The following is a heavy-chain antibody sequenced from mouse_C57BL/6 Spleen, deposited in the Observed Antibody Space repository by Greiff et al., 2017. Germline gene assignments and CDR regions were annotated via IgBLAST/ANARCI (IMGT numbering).Heavy chain of an antibody. Sequence: QVQLQQPGAELVKPGASVKVSCKASGYTFTSYWMHWVKQRPGQGLEWIGRIHPSDSDTNYNQKFKGKATLTVDKSSSTAYMQLSSLTSEDSAVYYCAIPHYGSSYCWFAYWGQGTLVTVSA. J-gene: IGHJ3*01. CDR3: AIPHYGSSYCWFAY. V-gene: IGHV1-74*01. CDR1: GYTFTSYW. D-gene: IGHD1-1*01. CDR2: IHPSDSDT.